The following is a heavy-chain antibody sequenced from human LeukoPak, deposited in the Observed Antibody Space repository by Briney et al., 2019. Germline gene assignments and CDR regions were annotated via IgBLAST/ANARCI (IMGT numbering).Heavy chain of an antibody. J-gene: IGHJ6*02. Sequence: ETLSLTCTVSGGSISSYYWSWIRQPPGKGLEWIGYIYYSGSTNYNPSLKSRVTISVDTSKNQFSLKLSSVTAADTAVYYCARPGYCSGGSCYSYYYYGMDVWGRGTTVTVSS. D-gene: IGHD2-15*01. V-gene: IGHV4-59*08. CDR2: IYYSGST. CDR3: ARPGYCSGGSCYSYYYYGMDV. CDR1: GGSISSYY.